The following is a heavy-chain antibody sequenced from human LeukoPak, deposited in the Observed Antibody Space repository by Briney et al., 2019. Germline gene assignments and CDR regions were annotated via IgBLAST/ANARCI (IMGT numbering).Heavy chain of an antibody. CDR3: ARDLVAVAATGTAVDY. D-gene: IGHD2-15*01. CDR1: GVTLSSYA. V-gene: IGHV3-23*01. J-gene: IGHJ4*02. CDR2: ISGSGSGGNT. Sequence: GGSLRLSCAASGVTLSSYAMSWARQAPGKGLEWVSGISGSGSGGNTYYADSLKGRFTISRDNSKNTLYLQMNSLRPEDTAVYYCARDLVAVAATGTAVDYWGQGTLVTVSS.